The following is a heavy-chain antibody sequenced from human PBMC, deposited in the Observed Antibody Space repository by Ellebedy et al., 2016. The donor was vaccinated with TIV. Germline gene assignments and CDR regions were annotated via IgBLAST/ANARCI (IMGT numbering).Heavy chain of an antibody. D-gene: IGHD1-7*01. Sequence: MPSETLSLTCTVSGGSISSYYWSRIRQPPGKGLEWIGYIDYSGSTNYNPSLKSRVTISVDTSKNQFSLKLSSVTAADTAVFYCARQGWNSFRFNYYYYGMDVWGQGTTVTVSS. CDR2: IDYSGST. CDR3: ARQGWNSFRFNYYYYGMDV. J-gene: IGHJ6*02. V-gene: IGHV4-59*08. CDR1: GGSISSYY.